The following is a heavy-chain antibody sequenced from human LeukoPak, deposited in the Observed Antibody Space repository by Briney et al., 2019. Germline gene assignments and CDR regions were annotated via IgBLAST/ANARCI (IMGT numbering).Heavy chain of an antibody. CDR2: ISHDGTT. J-gene: IGHJ4*02. D-gene: IGHD3-22*01. CDR1: GGFIDITNY. Sequence: PSETLSLTCGVSGGFIDITNYWSWARQAPGKGLEWIGEISHDGTTNYNPSLRSRVAMSLDRANNQFSLSLTSVTAADTAVYYCTREDRPFCPFAYWGQGVLVTVSS. CDR3: TREDRPFCPFAY. V-gene: IGHV4-4*02.